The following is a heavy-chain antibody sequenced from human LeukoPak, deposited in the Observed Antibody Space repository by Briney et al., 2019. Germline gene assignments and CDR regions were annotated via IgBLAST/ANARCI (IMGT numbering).Heavy chain of an antibody. D-gene: IGHD6-6*01. CDR3: AWSSHSYYFDY. CDR2: IYSGGST. J-gene: IGHJ4*02. CDR1: GFTVSSKY. Sequence: GGSLSLSGAAPGFTVSSKYSSWVRQAPGKGLEWVSVIYSGGSTYYADSVKGRFTISRDNSKNTLYLQMNSLRVEDTAVYYCAWSSHSYYFDYWGQGTLVTVSS. V-gene: IGHV3-66*01.